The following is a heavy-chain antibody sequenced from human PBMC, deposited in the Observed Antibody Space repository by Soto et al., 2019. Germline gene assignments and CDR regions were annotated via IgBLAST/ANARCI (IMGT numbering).Heavy chain of an antibody. Sequence: QVMLVQSGAEVREPGASVKVSCKASGYSFTNNDVSWVRLATGQGLEWMGWMNPGSGDTGYAQKLQGRVTMTRDISTATAYMELSSLRSDDTAIYYCARMASFGSLNWFDPWGQGPLVTVSS. J-gene: IGHJ5*02. CDR2: MNPGSGDT. CDR1: GYSFTNND. CDR3: ARMASFGSLNWFDP. D-gene: IGHD3-10*01. V-gene: IGHV1-8*01.